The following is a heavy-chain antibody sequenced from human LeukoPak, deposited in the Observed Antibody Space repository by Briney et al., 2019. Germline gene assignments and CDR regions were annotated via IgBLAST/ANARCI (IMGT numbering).Heavy chain of an antibody. V-gene: IGHV3-23*01. CDR2: IFGNGFTT. J-gene: IGHJ4*02. CDR1: GVAFSNFG. D-gene: IGHD3-10*01. Sequence: GGSMRLYCEPSGVAFSNFGMSWVRRAPGKGLEWVSAIFGNGFTTYYADSVKGRFTISRDNSKNTLYLQMNSLRAEDTAVYYCARDVRFGELLAYYFDYWGQGTLVTASS. CDR3: ARDVRFGELLAYYFDY.